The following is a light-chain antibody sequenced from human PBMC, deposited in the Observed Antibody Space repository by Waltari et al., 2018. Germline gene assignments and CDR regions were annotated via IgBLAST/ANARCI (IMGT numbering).Light chain of an antibody. CDR3: SSYTTSSTPGV. J-gene: IGLJ1*01. V-gene: IGLV2-14*03. CDR2: DVS. Sequence: QSALTQPASVSGSPGQSITISCTGTRSDVGGYDYVSWYQHHPGKAPKLMIYDVSERPSGVSNRFSGSKSGNTASLTISGLQAEDEADYYCSSYTTSSTPGVFGTGTKVTVL. CDR1: RSDVGGYDY.